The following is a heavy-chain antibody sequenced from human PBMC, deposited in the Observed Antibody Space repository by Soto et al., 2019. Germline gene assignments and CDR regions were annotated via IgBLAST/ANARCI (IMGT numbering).Heavy chain of an antibody. Sequence: GESLKISCAASGFTFSNAWMSWVRQAPGKGLEWVGRIKSKTDGGTTDYAAPVKGRFTISRDDSKNTLYLQMNSLKTEDTAVYYCTTERITMIVVVIPFDYWGQGTLVTVSS. CDR2: IKSKTDGGTT. V-gene: IGHV3-15*01. D-gene: IGHD3-22*01. CDR1: GFTFSNAW. J-gene: IGHJ4*02. CDR3: TTERITMIVVVIPFDY.